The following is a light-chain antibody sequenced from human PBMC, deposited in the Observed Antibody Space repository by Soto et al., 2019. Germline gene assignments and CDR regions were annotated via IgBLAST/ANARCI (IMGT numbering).Light chain of an antibody. J-gene: IGKJ4*01. CDR2: DAS. CDR1: QTVSSY. Sequence: EIVLTQSPATLSLSPGDRATLSCRASQTVSSYLAWYQQKPGQAPRLLIYDASSRATGIPARFSGSGSGTDSTLTITSLEPEDFAVYYCQQRSDWPCTFGGGTKVEIK. CDR3: QQRSDWPCT. V-gene: IGKV3-11*01.